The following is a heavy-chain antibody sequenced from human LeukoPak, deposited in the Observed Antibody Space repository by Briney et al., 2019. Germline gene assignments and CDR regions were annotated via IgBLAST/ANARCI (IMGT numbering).Heavy chain of an antibody. J-gene: IGHJ6*02. V-gene: IGHV3-11*01. CDR1: GFTFSDYY. Sequence: GGSLRLSCAASGFTFSDYYMSWIRQAPGRGREGVSYISSSGCTIYYADSLKGRFTISRDNAKNSLYLQMNSLRAEDTAVYYWARGAQWLDVDYYGMDVWGQGTTVTVSS. CDR2: ISSSGCTI. CDR3: ARGAQWLDVDYYGMDV. D-gene: IGHD6-19*01.